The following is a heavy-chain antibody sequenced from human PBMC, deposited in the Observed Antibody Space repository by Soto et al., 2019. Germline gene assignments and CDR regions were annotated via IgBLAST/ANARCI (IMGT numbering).Heavy chain of an antibody. J-gene: IGHJ6*02. CDR2: IVVGSGNT. V-gene: IGHV1-58*01. CDR1: GFTCTISA. D-gene: IGHD3-3*01. Sequence: SVKVSCKASGFTCTISAVQWVLQARGQRLEWIGWIVVGSGNTNYAQKFQERVTITRDMSTSTAYMELSSLRSEDTAVYYCDYDFGSGPHMGMDVWGQGTTVTVSS. CDR3: DYDFGSGPHMGMDV.